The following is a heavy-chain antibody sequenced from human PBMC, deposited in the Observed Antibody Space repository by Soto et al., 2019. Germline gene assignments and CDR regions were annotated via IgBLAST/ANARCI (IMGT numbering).Heavy chain of an antibody. CDR3: AKDTSSSPYYMDV. CDR1: GFTFSNVA. J-gene: IGHJ6*03. Sequence: EVQVLESGGGSVQPGGSLRLSCAASGFTFSNVAMSWVRHAPGKGLECVSEITGSTGTTYYADSVRGRFIISRDNSQNTLHLQMNSLRPEDTAVYYCAKDTSSSPYYMDVWGKVNTLTVSS. V-gene: IGHV3-23*01. D-gene: IGHD2-2*01. CDR2: ITGSTGTT.